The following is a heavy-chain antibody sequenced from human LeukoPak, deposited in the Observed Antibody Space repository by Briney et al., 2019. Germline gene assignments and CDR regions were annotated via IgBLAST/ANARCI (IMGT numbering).Heavy chain of an antibody. J-gene: IGHJ6*02. V-gene: IGHV3-23*01. Sequence: GGSLRLSCAASGFTFSTYAMSWVRQAPGKGLEWVSAISGGGDRTFYADPVEGRFTVSRDNSKNTLYLQMNSLRPEDTAEYYCARYRVTTNCDVSSHYGMDVWGQGTTVTVSS. D-gene: IGHD2-2*01. CDR3: ARYRVTTNCDVSSHYGMDV. CDR1: GFTFSTYA. CDR2: ISGGGDRT.